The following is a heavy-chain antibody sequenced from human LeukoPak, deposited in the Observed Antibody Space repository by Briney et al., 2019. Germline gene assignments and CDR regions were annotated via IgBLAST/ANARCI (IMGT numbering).Heavy chain of an antibody. V-gene: IGHV1-46*01. J-gene: IGHJ4*02. D-gene: IGHD3-10*01. CDR1: GYTFTSFY. Sequence: ASVKVSCKASGYTFTSFYFHWVRQAPGQGLEWMGIINPSGGSTSYAQKFQGRVTMTRDTSTSTVYMELSSLRSEDTAVYYCARAQAQAYGSGSYYIPVISGSDYWGQGTLVTVSS. CDR2: INPSGGST. CDR3: ARAQAQAYGSGSYYIPVISGSDY.